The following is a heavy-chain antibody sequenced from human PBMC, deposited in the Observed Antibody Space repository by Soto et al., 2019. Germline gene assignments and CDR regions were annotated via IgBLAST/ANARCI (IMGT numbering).Heavy chain of an antibody. CDR3: ARETSGSGAFDI. J-gene: IGHJ3*02. Sequence: ASLKVSCKASGYTFTIYAMHWVLQAPGQRLEWMGWINAGNGNTKYSQKFQGRVTITRDTSASTAYMELSSLRSEDTAVYYCARETSGSGAFDIWGQGTMVTVS. D-gene: IGHD6-19*01. CDR2: INAGNGNT. CDR1: GYTFTIYA. V-gene: IGHV1-3*01.